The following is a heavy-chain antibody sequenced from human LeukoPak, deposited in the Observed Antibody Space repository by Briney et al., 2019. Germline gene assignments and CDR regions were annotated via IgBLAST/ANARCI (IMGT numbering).Heavy chain of an antibody. CDR1: GGSISSYY. CDR2: IYYSGST. V-gene: IGHV4-59*01. D-gene: IGHD3-9*01. CDR3: ARVDYDISAGYDNYFEY. J-gene: IGHJ4*02. Sequence: SETLSLTCTVSGGSISSYYWSWIRQPPGKGLEWIGYIYYSGSTNYNPSLKSRVTISVDTSKNQFSLKLTSVTAADTAVYYCARVDYDISAGYDNYFEYWGQGTLVTVS.